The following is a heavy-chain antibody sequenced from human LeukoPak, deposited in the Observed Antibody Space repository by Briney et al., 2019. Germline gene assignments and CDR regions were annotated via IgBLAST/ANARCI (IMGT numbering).Heavy chain of an antibody. J-gene: IGHJ5*02. CDR3: AREITMVRGVIIFDP. CDR2: INHSGST. D-gene: IGHD3-10*01. CDR1: GGSFSGYY. Sequence: PSETLSLTCAVYGGSFSGYYWSWIRQPPGKGLEWIGEINHSGSTNYNPSLKSRVTISVDTSKNQFSLKLSSVTAADTAVYYCAREITMVRGVIIFDPWGQGTLVTVSS. V-gene: IGHV4-34*01.